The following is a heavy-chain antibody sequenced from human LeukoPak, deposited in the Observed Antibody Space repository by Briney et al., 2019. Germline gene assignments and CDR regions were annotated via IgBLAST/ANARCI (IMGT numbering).Heavy chain of an antibody. CDR2: IYYSGST. V-gene: IGHV4-59*04. D-gene: IGHD6-19*01. J-gene: IGHJ4*02. CDR1: GGSISNYYY. Sequence: SETLSLTCNVSGGSISNYYYWSWIRQPPGKGLEWIGYIYYSGSTYYNPSLKSRVTVSVDTSKNQFSLNLSSVTAADTAVYYCARRRLGWYSVDYWGQGTLVTVSS. CDR3: ARRRLGWYSVDY.